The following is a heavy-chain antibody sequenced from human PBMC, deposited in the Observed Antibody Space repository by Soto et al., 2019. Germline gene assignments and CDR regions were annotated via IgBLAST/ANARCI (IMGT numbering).Heavy chain of an antibody. J-gene: IGHJ4*02. CDR3: AGLVVGGLGY. CDR2: IYHSGST. CDR1: GGSISSSSYY. D-gene: IGHD2-2*01. V-gene: IGHV4-39*07. Sequence: PSETLSLTCTVSGGSISSSSYYWGWIRQPPGKGLEWIGDIYHSGSTNYNPSLKSRVTISLDKSKNQFSLKLSSVTAADTAVYYCAGLVVGGLGYWGQGTLVTVSS.